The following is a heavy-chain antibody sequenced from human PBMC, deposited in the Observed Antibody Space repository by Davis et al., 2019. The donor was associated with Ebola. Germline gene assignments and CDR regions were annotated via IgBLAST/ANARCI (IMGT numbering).Heavy chain of an antibody. V-gene: IGHV3-33*08. CDR2: IWYEGTDG. J-gene: IGHJ5*01. D-gene: IGHD2-2*01. CDR1: GFTFSSYG. Sequence: GESLKISCAASGFTFSSYGMHWVRQAPGKGLEWVSSIWYEGTDGNYADSVRGRFIISRDDSKNTLYLQMNSLRVEDTAIYYCAREEGSSRWQNNWFDYWGQGTLVTVSS. CDR3: AREEGSSRWQNNWFDY.